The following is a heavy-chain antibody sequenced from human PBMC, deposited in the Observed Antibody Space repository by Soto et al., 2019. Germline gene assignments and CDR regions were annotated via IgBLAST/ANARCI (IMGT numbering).Heavy chain of an antibody. D-gene: IGHD3-3*01. CDR3: ADLKWSRSYLP. J-gene: IGHJ1*01. CDR2: IIPILGIA. V-gene: IGHV1-69*02. CDR1: GGTFSSYT. Sequence: ASVKVSCKASGGTFSSYTISWVRQAPGQGLEWMGRIIPILGIANYAQKFQGRVTITADKSTSTAYMELNSLTTEDTAIYYCADLKWSRSYLPWGQGTLVTVSS.